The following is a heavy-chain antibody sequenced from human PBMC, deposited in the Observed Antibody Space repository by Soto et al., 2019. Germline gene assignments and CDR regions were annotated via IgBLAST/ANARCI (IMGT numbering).Heavy chain of an antibody. D-gene: IGHD6-19*01. CDR3: ARVLPLYSSGWYWFGP. V-gene: IGHV3-48*03. J-gene: IGHJ5*02. CDR1: GFTFSSYE. CDR2: ISSSGSTI. Sequence: GGSLRLSCAASGFTFSSYEMNWVRQAPGKGLEWVSYISSSGSTIYYADSVKGRFTISRDNAKNSLYLQMNSLRAEDTAVYYCARVLPLYSSGWYWFGPWGQGTLVTVSS.